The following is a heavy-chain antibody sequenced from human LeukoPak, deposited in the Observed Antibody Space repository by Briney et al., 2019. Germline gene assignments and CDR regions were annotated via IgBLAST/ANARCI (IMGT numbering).Heavy chain of an antibody. CDR2: ISGSDGST. D-gene: IGHD6-6*01. V-gene: IGHV3-23*01. CDR3: AKVGIAARGWFDP. Sequence: GGSLRLSCAASGFTFSSYAMSWVRQAPGKGLEWVSGISGSDGSTYYADSVKGRFTISRDNSKNTLYLQMNSLRAEDTAVYYCAKVGIAARGWFDPWGQGTLVTVSS. CDR1: GFTFSSYA. J-gene: IGHJ5*02.